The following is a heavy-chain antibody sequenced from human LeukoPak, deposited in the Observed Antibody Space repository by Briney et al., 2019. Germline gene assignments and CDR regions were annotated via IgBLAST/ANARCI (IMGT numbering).Heavy chain of an antibody. CDR3: ARAPYYDSSGPTRDAFDI. V-gene: IGHV4-34*01. J-gene: IGHJ3*02. D-gene: IGHD3-22*01. CDR2: INHSGST. Sequence: KTSETLSLTCAVYGGSFSNYYWNWIRQPPGKGLEWIGEINHSGSTNYNPSLKSRVTISVDTSKNQFSLKLTSVTAADTAVYYCARAPYYDSSGPTRDAFDIWGQGTMVTVSS. CDR1: GGSFSNYY.